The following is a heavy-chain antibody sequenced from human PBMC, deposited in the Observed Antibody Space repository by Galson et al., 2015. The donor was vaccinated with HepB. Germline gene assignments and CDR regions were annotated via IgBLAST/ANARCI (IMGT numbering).Heavy chain of an antibody. J-gene: IGHJ3*01. CDR2: ISAYTGNT. CDR3: ASSVRHYGGDAFHL. D-gene: IGHD4-17*01. CDR1: GYAFSSYG. Sequence: SVKVSCKASGYAFSSYGISWVRQAPGQGPEWMGWISAYTGNTNYAQKFQGRVTMTTDTSTSTAYMELRSLRSDDTAVYYCASSVRHYGGDAFHLWGQGTMVTVSS. V-gene: IGHV1-18*01.